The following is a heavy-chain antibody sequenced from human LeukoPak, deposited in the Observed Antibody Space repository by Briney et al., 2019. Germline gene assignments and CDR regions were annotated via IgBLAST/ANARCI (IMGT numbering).Heavy chain of an antibody. CDR1: GFTVSSNY. V-gene: IGHV3-7*01. J-gene: IGHJ4*02. D-gene: IGHD5-18*01. CDR2: IKQDGSEK. Sequence: GGSLRLSCAASGFTVSSNYMSWVRQAPGKGLEWVANIKQDGSEKYYVDSVKGRFTISRDNAKKSLYLQMNSLRAEDTAVYYCARDLSGVTGYTYGRGIDYWGQGTLVTVSS. CDR3: ARDLSGVTGYTYGRGIDY.